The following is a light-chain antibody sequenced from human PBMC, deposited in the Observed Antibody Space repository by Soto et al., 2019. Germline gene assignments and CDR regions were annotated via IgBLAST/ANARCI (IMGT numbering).Light chain of an antibody. Sequence: QLVLTQSPSASASLGDSVKLTCTLSSGHSDYAIAWHQQQAEKGPRYLMKVHSDGSHIKGDGIPDRFSGSSSGAERYLTISSLQSEDEADYYCQTWGTGIRVFGGGTKVTVL. CDR1: SGHSDYA. V-gene: IGLV4-69*01. J-gene: IGLJ2*01. CDR3: QTWGTGIRV. CDR2: VHSDGSH.